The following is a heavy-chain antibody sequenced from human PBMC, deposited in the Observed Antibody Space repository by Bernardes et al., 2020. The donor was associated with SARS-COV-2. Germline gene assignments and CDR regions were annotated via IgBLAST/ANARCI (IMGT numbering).Heavy chain of an antibody. CDR2: ISAYNGNT. D-gene: IGHD2-2*01. Sequence: SVKVTCKASGYTFTSYGISWVRQAPGQGLEWMGWISAYNGNTNYAQKLHGRVTMTTDTSTSTAYMEPKSLRSDDAAVYYFASAVVVVPAAINVSYYYYGMDDWGRGTTVTVSS. V-gene: IGHV1-18*01. J-gene: IGHJ6*04. CDR1: GYTFTSYG. CDR3: ASAVVVVPAAINVSYYYYGMDD.